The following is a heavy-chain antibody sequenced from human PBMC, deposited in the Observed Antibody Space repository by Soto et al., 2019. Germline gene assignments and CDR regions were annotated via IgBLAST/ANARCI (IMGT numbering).Heavy chain of an antibody. J-gene: IGHJ4*02. CDR2: INPSGGST. CDR1: GYTFTSYY. D-gene: IGHD3-3*01. V-gene: IGHV1-46*01. CDR3: ARTDYDFWIGYSYYFDY. Sequence: QVQLVQSGAEVKKPGASVKVSCKASGYTFTSYYMHWVRQAPGQGLEWMGIINPSGGSTSYAQKFQGRVTMTRDTSTSTVYMELSSLRSEATAVYYCARTDYDFWIGYSYYFDYWGQGTLVTVSS.